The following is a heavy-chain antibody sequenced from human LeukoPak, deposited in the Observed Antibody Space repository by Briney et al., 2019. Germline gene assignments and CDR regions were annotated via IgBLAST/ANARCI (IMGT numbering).Heavy chain of an antibody. CDR1: GGSFSGYY. Sequence: SETLSLTCAVYGGSFSGYYWSWIRQPPGKGLEWIGEINHSGSTNYNPSLKSRVTISVDTSKNQFSLKLSSVTAADTAVYYCARVIVVVPANWFDPWGQGTLVTVSS. V-gene: IGHV4-34*01. J-gene: IGHJ5*02. D-gene: IGHD2-2*01. CDR2: INHSGST. CDR3: ARVIVVVPANWFDP.